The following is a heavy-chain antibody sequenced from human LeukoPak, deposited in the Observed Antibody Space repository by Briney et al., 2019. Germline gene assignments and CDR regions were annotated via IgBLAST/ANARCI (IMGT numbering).Heavy chain of an antibody. J-gene: IGHJ3*02. CDR1: GGSISSYY. D-gene: IGHD6-19*01. Sequence: SETLSLTCTVSGGSISSYYWSWIRQPAGKGLEWIGRIYTSGSTNYNPSLKSRVTMSVDTSKNQFSLKLSSVTAADTAVYYCARSLIAVAGGGGDAFDIWGQGTMVTVSS. CDR2: IYTSGST. CDR3: ARSLIAVAGGGGDAFDI. V-gene: IGHV4-4*07.